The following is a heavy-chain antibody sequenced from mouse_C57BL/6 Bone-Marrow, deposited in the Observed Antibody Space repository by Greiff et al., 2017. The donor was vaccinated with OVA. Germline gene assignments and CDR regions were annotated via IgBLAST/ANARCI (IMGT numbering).Heavy chain of an antibody. D-gene: IGHD2-12*01. V-gene: IGHV1-69*01. CDR1: GYTFTSYW. J-gene: IGHJ3*01. Sequence: VQLQQPGAELVMPGASVKLSCKASGYTFTSYWMHWVKQRPGQGLEWIGEIEPSDSYTNYNQKFKGKSTLTVDKSSSTAYMQLSSLTSEDSAVYYCARDGHDWAYWGQGTLVTVSA. CDR3: ARDGHDWAY. CDR2: IEPSDSYT.